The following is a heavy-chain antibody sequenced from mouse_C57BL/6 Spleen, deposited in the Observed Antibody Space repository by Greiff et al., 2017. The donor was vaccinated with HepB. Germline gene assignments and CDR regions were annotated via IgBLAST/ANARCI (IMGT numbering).Heavy chain of an antibody. CDR1: GYTFTSYW. V-gene: IGHV1-50*01. D-gene: IGHD1-1*02. J-gene: IGHJ4*01. CDR3: ARRLSHYYAMDY. Sequence: VQLQQPGAELVKPGASVKLSCKASGYTFTSYWMQWVKQRPGQGLEWIGEIDPSDSYTNYNQKFKGKATLTVYTSSSTAYMQLSSLTSEDSAVYYCARRLSHYYAMDYWGQGTSVTVSS. CDR2: IDPSDSYT.